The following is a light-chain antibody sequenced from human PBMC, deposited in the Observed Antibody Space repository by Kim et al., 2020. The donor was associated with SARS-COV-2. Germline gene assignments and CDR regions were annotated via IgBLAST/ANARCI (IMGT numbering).Light chain of an antibody. Sequence: QSVLTQPPSASGTPGQRVTISCSGSSSNIGSHTRSSGVPDRFSGSKSGTSASLAISGLQSDDEADYYCATWDDSLNGWVFGGGTQLTVL. CDR3: ATWDDSLNGWV. V-gene: IGLV1-44*01. J-gene: IGLJ3*02. CDR2: SHT.